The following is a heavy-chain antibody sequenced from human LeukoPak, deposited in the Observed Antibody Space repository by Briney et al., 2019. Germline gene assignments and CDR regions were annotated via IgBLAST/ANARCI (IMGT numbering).Heavy chain of an antibody. CDR1: GFTFSSYG. J-gene: IGHJ4*02. V-gene: IGHV3-30*03. D-gene: IGHD3-16*01. CDR3: ASTYSWGYFDY. CDR2: ISYDGSNK. Sequence: GGSLRLSCAASGFTFSSYGMHWVRQAPGKGLEWVAVISYDGSNKYYANSVKGRFTISRDNAKNSLYLQMNSLRAEDTAVYYCASTYSWGYFDYWGQGTLVTVSS.